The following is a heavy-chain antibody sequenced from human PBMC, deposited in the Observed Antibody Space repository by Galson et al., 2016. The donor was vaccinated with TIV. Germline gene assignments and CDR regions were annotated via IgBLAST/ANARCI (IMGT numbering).Heavy chain of an antibody. V-gene: IGHV3-7*01. Sequence: SLRLSCADSRSTFSSSWMNWVRQAPGKGLAWVANINGDGTEIKDVDSVKGRFTISRDNAKNSLHLQMSYLTVEDTAIYYCAQWLGTSNSWGQGTLVTVSS. CDR3: AQWLGTSNS. D-gene: IGHD6-19*01. CDR2: INGDGTEI. CDR1: RSTFSSSW. J-gene: IGHJ4*02.